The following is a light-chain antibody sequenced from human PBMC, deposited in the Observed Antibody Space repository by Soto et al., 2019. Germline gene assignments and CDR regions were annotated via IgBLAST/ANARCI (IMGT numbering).Light chain of an antibody. CDR1: QSVSSN. CDR3: QKYNDWPLT. J-gene: IGKJ1*01. CDR2: GAF. V-gene: IGKV3-15*01. Sequence: EIVMTQSPATLSVSPRERSTLSCRASQSVSSNLAWYQQKPGQAPSLLIYGAFTRATGIPARFSGTGSGTEFTLTISSLQSEDFALYYCQKYNDWPLTFGQGTKVAIK.